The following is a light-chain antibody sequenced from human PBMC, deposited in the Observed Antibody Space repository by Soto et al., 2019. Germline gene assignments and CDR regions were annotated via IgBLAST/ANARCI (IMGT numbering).Light chain of an antibody. CDR1: QTIAMY. CDR2: TTS. V-gene: IGKV1-39*01. J-gene: IGKJ2*01. Sequence: GDRVTITCRASQTIAMYVNWFQQKPGKAPKPLIYTTSSLQSGVPPRFGGSGSETDFTLTISRLQPEDSATYYCQQSFTTPYTFGQGTKGDI. CDR3: QQSFTTPYT.